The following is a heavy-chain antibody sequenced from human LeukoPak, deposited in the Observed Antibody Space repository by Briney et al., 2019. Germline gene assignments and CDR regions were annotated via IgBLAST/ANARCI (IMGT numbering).Heavy chain of an antibody. D-gene: IGHD6-6*01. CDR3: VSADGDY. CDR2: IYSGVTA. CDR1: GFSVSNY. Sequence: GGSLRLSCAASGFSVSNYMSWVRQAPGKGLEWVSIIYSGVTAYYADSVKGRFTISRDNSKNTLYLQMNSLRAEDTAVYYCVSADGDYWGQGTLVTVTS. V-gene: IGHV3-53*01. J-gene: IGHJ4*02.